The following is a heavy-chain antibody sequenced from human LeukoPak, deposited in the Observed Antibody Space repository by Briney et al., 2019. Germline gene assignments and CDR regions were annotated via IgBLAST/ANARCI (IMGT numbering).Heavy chain of an antibody. CDR1: GGTFSSYA. CDR2: IIPIFGTA. CDR3: ARDIGNLYYYYYMDV. D-gene: IGHD1-14*01. V-gene: IGHV1-69*13. J-gene: IGHJ6*03. Sequence: GASVKVSCKASGGTFSSYAISWVRQAPGQGLEWMGGIIPIFGTANYAQKFQGRVTITADESTSTAYMELSSLRSEDTAVYYCARDIGNLYYYYYMDVWGKGTTVTISS.